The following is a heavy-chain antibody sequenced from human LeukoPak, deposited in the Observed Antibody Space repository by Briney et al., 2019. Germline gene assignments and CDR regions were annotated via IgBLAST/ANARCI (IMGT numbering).Heavy chain of an antibody. CDR1: GYTFTSYD. CDR3: ARRPYSSSWYDYWFDP. V-gene: IGHV1-8*01. D-gene: IGHD6-13*01. J-gene: IGHJ5*02. Sequence: ASVKVSCKASGYTFTSYDINWVRQATGQGLEWMGWMNPNSGHTGYAQKFQGRVTMTRNTSISTAYMELSSLRSEDTAVYYCARRPYSSSWYDYWFDPWGQGTLVTVSS. CDR2: MNPNSGHT.